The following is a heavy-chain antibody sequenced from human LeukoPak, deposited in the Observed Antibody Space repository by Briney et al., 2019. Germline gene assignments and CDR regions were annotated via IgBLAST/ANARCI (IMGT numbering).Heavy chain of an antibody. V-gene: IGHV3-30*18. CDR2: ISYDGSNK. CDR1: GFTFSSYG. D-gene: IGHD1-1*01. J-gene: IGHJ3*02. Sequence: GRSLRLSCAASGFTFSSYGMHWVRQAPGKGLEWVAVISYDGSNKYYADSVKGRFTISRDNSKNTLYLQMNSLRAEDTAVYHCTKVNWDDAFDIWGQGTMVTVSS. CDR3: TKVNWDDAFDI.